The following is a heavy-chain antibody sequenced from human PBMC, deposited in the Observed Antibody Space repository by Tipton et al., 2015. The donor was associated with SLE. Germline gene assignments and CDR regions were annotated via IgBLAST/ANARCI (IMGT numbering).Heavy chain of an antibody. CDR1: GGSISSSSYY. D-gene: IGHD6-19*01. Sequence: LRLSCTVSGGSISSSSYYWGWIRQPPGKGLEWIGSIYYSGGTYYNPSLKSRVTISVDTSKNKFSLKLSSVTAADPAVYYCARLGIAVAGPTDYWAQGTLVTLSS. CDR2: IYYSGGT. V-gene: IGHV4-39*07. J-gene: IGHJ4*02. CDR3: ARLGIAVAGPTDY.